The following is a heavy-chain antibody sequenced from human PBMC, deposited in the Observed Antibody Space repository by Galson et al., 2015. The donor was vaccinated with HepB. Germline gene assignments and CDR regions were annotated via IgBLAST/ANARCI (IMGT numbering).Heavy chain of an antibody. Sequence: SLRLSCAASGFTFSNAWMNWVRQAPGKGPERVGRIKRKIDGGTTDYAAPVKDRFTISRDDSKNTLYLQMNSLKTEDTAVYFCITRQSLAVTGMIPYWGQGTLVTVSS. CDR3: ITRQSLAVTGMIPY. J-gene: IGHJ4*02. CDR2: IKRKIDGGTT. CDR1: GFTFSNAW. D-gene: IGHD6-19*01. V-gene: IGHV3-15*01.